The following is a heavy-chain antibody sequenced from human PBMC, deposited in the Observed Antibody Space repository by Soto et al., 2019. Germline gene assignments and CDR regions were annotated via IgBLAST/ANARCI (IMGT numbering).Heavy chain of an antibody. CDR1: GYTFTGYY. Sequence: GVSVKVSCKASGYTFTGYYMHWVRQAPGQGLEWMGWINPNSGGTNYAQKLQGWVTMTRDTSMSTAYMELMLRGSDDQAVYYCARGAAMVRGVVTTKYYYYYMDVWGKGTTVTVSS. V-gene: IGHV1-2*04. D-gene: IGHD3-10*01. CDR2: INPNSGGT. CDR3: ARGAAMVRGVVTTKYYYYYMDV. J-gene: IGHJ6*03.